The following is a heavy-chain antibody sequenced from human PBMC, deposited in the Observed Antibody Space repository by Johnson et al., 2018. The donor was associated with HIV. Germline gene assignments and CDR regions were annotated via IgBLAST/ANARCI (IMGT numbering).Heavy chain of an antibody. CDR1: GFTFSSYG. CDR3: ARDEGLDYGASLGAFDI. D-gene: IGHD4-17*01. V-gene: IGHV3-30*03. Sequence: QVQLVESGGGVERPGGSLRLSCAASGFTFSSYGMHWVRQAPGKGLEWVAVISYDGSNKYYADSVKGRFTISRDNSKNTLYLQMNSLRAEDTAVYYCARDEGLDYGASLGAFDIWGQGTMVTVSS. CDR2: ISYDGSNK. J-gene: IGHJ3*02.